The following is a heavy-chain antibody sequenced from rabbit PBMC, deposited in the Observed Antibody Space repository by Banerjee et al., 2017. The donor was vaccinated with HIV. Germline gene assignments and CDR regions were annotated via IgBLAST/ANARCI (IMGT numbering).Heavy chain of an antibody. V-gene: IGHV1S40*01. J-gene: IGHJ4*01. CDR1: GFSFSSSYY. D-gene: IGHD1-1*01. Sequence: QSLEESGGDLVKPGASLTLTCTASGFSFSSSYYMCWVRQAPGKGLEWIGYIDPVFGSTYYASWVNGRFTISKTSSTTVTLQMTSLTAADTATYFCARAGGFERYSNLWGPGTLVTVS. CDR3: ARAGGFERYSNL. CDR2: IDPVFGST.